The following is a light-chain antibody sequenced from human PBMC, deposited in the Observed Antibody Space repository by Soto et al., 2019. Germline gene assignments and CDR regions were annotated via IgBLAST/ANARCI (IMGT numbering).Light chain of an antibody. CDR1: SSDVGGYDY. CDR2: EVT. J-gene: IGLJ2*01. V-gene: IGLV2-14*01. Sequence: QSALTQPASVSGSPGQSITISGTGTSSDVGGYDYVSWYQQHPGKVPKLIIYEVTKRPSGVSHRFSGSKSGDTASLTISGLQTEDEADYYCSSYTTSSALVFGGGTKLTVL. CDR3: SSYTTSSALV.